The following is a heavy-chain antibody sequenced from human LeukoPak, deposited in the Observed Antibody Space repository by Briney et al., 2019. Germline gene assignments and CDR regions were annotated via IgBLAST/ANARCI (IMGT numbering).Heavy chain of an antibody. CDR1: GGSISSYY. V-gene: IGHV4-4*07. D-gene: IGHD3-9*01. CDR2: IYTSGST. J-gene: IGHJ4*02. CDR3: VRVRYDILTGYVRKDY. Sequence: PSETLSLTCTVSGGSISSYYWSWIRQPAGKGLEWIGRIYTSGSTNYNPSLKSRVTMSVDTSKNQFSLKLSSVTAADTAVYYCVRVRYDILTGYVRKDYWGQGTLVTVSS.